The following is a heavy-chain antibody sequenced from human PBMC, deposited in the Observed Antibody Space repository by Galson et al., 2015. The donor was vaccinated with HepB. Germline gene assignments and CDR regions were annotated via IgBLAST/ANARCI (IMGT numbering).Heavy chain of an antibody. CDR1: GFTFSSYA. D-gene: IGHD3-22*01. Sequence: SLRLSCAASGFTFSSYAMSWVRQARGKGLEWVSVISGGGSPYYADSVKGRFTISRDNSKNTLYLQMNSLRAEDTAVYYCGKRTYDSSGYLDYWGQGTLVTVSS. CDR3: GKRTYDSSGYLDY. V-gene: IGHV3-23*01. CDR2: ISGGGSP. J-gene: IGHJ4*02.